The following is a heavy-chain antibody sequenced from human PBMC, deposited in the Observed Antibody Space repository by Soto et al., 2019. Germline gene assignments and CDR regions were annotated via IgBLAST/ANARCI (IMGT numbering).Heavy chain of an antibody. V-gene: IGHV4-34*01. J-gene: IGHJ4*02. CDR3: ARVRFPFTNYGSGSYFVY. D-gene: IGHD3-10*01. CDR2: INHSGST. CDR1: GGSFSGYY. Sequence: QVQLQQWGAGLLKPSETLSLTCAVYGGSFSGYYWSWIRQPPGKGLEWIGEINHSGSTNYNPSLKSRVTISVDPSKNQFSLKLSSVTAADTAVYYCARVRFPFTNYGSGSYFVYWGQGTLVTVSS.